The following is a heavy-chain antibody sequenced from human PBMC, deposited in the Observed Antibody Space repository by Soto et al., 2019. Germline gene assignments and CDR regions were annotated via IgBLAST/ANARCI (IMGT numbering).Heavy chain of an antibody. J-gene: IGHJ2*01. D-gene: IGHD5-12*01. CDR1: GGTFSSYT. V-gene: IGHV1-69*12. CDR3: ARGNTRWLHLWYFDL. Sequence: QVQLVQSGAEVKKPGSSVTVSCKASGGTFSSYTIRWVRQAPGQGLEWMGGIIPIFGTANHEQKFQGRVTITADESTRTAYMELSSLRSEATDVSYCARGNTRWLHLWYFDLWGRGTLVTVSS. CDR2: IIPIFGTA.